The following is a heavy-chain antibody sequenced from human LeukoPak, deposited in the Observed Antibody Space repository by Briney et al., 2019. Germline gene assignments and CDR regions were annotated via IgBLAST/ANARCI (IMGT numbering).Heavy chain of an antibody. J-gene: IGHJ5*02. CDR1: GYTFIGYG. CDR3: ARGQTLLLWFGEINWFDP. CDR2: INPNSGGT. D-gene: IGHD3-10*01. Sequence: VASVKVSCKASGYTFIGYGISWVRQAPGQGLEWMGWINPNSGGTNYAQKFQGRVTMTRDTSISTAYMELSRLRSDDTAVYYCARGQTLLLWFGEINWFDPWGQGTLVTVSS. V-gene: IGHV1-2*02.